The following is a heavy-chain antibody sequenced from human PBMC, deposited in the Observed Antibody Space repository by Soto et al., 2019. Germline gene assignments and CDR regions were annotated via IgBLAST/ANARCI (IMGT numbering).Heavy chain of an antibody. D-gene: IGHD6-13*01. V-gene: IGHV4-30-4*01. J-gene: IGHJ4*01. Sequence: SETLSLTCAFSGVSLSSGDYYWSWIRQPPGKGLEWMGYTYYTGSTFYNPSLKSRLTISVDTSKNQFSLKLTSVTAADTAVYYCDRASGIAAAGTIDYWGHGNLVTVSS. CDR2: TYYTGST. CDR1: GVSLSSGDYY. CDR3: DRASGIAAAGTIDY.